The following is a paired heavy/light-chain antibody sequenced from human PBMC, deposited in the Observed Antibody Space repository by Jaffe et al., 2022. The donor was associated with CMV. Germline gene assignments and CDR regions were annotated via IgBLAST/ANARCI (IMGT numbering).Light chain of an antibody. Sequence: DTVLTQSPDTLSLSPGERATLSCRASHDISNSLAWYQQKPGQAPSLLIYDASNRATGIPARFSGSGSGTNFTLTITSVEPEDFAVYYCQQRGYGGTFGQGTRVDIK. CDR1: HDISNS. CDR2: DAS. J-gene: IGKJ1*01. CDR3: QQRGYGGT. V-gene: IGKV3-11*01.
Heavy chain of an antibody. CDR2: IIPVFGTT. Sequence: QVQLVQSGAEVKKPGSSVKVSCQASGDSFSSFPLNWVRQAPGQGPEWMGGIIPVFGTTKYAQKFEGRVTITADGSTTTTYMEMFSLRSEDTAVYYCARSRREWELPTYFDSWGQGTLVIVSS. J-gene: IGHJ4*02. CDR1: GDSFSSFP. V-gene: IGHV1-69*01. D-gene: IGHD1-26*01. CDR3: ARSRREWELPTYFDS.